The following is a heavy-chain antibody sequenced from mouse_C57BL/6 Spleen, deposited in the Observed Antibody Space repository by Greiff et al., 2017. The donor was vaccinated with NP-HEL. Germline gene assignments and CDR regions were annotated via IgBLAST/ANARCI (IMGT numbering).Heavy chain of an antibody. CDR2: ISSGGSYT. Sequence: EVKVVESGGDLVKPGGSLKLSCAASGFTFSSYGMSWVRQTPDKRLEWVATISSGGSYTYYPDSVKGRFTISRDNAKNTLYLQMSSLKSEDTAMYYCARHKDPAMDYWGQGTSVTVSS. CDR3: ARHKDPAMDY. J-gene: IGHJ4*01. CDR1: GFTFSSYG. V-gene: IGHV5-6*01.